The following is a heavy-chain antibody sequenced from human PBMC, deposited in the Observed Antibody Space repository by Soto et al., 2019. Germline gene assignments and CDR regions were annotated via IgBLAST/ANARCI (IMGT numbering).Heavy chain of an antibody. J-gene: IGHJ6*02. CDR1: GFSVSSNY. V-gene: IGHV3-53*01. D-gene: IGHD5-12*01. CDR2: IYINGST. CDR3: SGDPSGYDEGDWYHGVDV. Sequence: GGSLRLSCAASGFSVSSNYMSWVRQAPGKGLEWVAIIYINGSTDYADSVQGRFSVSRDIYKNTLFLQMNNLRAEDTAVYFCSGDPSGYDEGDWYHGVDVWGQGTTVTVSS.